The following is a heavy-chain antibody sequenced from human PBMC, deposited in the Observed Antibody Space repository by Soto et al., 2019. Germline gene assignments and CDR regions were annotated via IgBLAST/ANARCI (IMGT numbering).Heavy chain of an antibody. D-gene: IGHD2-8*01. Sequence: EVQVLESGGDLVQPGGSLRLSCAVSGFTISNIWMHWVRQAPGRGLVSVSRIKRDGSTTDYADSVKGRFTVSRDNVKNTLYLQMSTLRAEDTAVYSCASGHIMGTNFWGPGTLVTVSS. J-gene: IGHJ4*02. CDR1: GFTISNIW. CDR2: IKRDGSTT. CDR3: ASGHIMGTNF. V-gene: IGHV3-74*01.